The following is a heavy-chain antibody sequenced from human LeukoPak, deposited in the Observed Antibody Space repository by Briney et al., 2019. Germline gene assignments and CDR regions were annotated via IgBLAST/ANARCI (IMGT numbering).Heavy chain of an antibody. Sequence: ASVKVSCKASGYTFTSYGISWVRQAPGQGLEWMGWISAYNGNTNYAQKLQGRVTMTTDTSTSTAYMELRSLRSDDTAVYYCARDRGDILIGPIWFDPWGQGTLVTVSS. J-gene: IGHJ5*02. CDR2: ISAYNGNT. CDR1: GYTFTSYG. CDR3: ARDRGDILIGPIWFDP. V-gene: IGHV1-18*01. D-gene: IGHD3-9*01.